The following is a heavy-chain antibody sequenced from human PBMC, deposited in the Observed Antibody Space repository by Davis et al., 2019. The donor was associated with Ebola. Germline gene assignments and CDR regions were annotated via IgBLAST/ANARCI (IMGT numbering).Heavy chain of an antibody. CDR1: SGTFSSYA. V-gene: IGHV1-69*05. CDR3: ARGMTQLVGSFDN. CDR2: SIPIFGTA. Sequence: AASSKVSCYASSGTFSSYAISWVRQAPRQGLEWMGGSIPIFGTANYAQKFQGRVTMTRDTSTSTVYMELSSLRSEDTAVYYCARGMTQLVGSFDNWGQGTLVTVSS. D-gene: IGHD6-6*01. J-gene: IGHJ4*02.